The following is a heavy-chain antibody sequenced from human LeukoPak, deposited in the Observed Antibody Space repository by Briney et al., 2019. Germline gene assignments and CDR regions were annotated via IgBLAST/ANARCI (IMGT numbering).Heavy chain of an antibody. CDR3: VRESRPGGAMGLYHNLDY. CDR1: GFTFSDFW. J-gene: IGHJ4*02. V-gene: IGHV3-7*01. CDR2: IKEDGTEK. D-gene: IGHD1-1*01. Sequence: EGSLRLSCAGSGFTFSDFWMTWVRQTPGKGLEWVANIKEDGTEKNLVDSVKGRFTISRDNTKNLLFLEMNNLRGDDTAIYYCVRESRPGGAMGLYHNLDYWGQGTLVAVSS.